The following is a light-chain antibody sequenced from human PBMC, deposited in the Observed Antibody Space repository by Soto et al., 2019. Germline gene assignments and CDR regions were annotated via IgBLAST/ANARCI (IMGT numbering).Light chain of an antibody. CDR2: EVT. J-gene: IGLJ2*01. Sequence: QSALTQPASVSGSPGQSITISCTGTSSDVGGHNYVSWYQQHPGTAPKLMIYEVTNRPSGVSNRFSASNSGNTASLTISGLHAEDEADYYCSSYTNSTTRDLVFGGGTKLTVL. CDR3: SSYTNSTTRDLV. V-gene: IGLV2-14*01. CDR1: SSDVGGHNY.